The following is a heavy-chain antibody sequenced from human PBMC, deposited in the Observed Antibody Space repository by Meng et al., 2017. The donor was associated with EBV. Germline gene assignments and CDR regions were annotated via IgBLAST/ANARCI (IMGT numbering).Heavy chain of an antibody. CDR3: ARDRTSNRFDY. V-gene: IGHV3-21*01. Sequence: GQLEESGGGLFKPGESLRLSCAASGFTLRSYSMNWVRLAPGKGLEWVSSISSNSIDIYYADLVKGRFTISRDNAKNSLFLQMNSLRAEDTAVYYCARDRTSNRFDYWGQGTLVTVSS. J-gene: IGHJ4*02. D-gene: IGHD2-8*01. CDR2: ISSNSIDI. CDR1: GFTLRSYS.